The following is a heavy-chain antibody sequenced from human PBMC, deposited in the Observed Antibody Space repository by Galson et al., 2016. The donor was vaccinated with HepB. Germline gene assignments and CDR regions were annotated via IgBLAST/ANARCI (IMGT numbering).Heavy chain of an antibody. CDR3: GKDVGTGGYANGYYYGVDV. CDR1: GFIFDDYG. D-gene: IGHD5-18*01. Sequence: SLRLSCAASGFIFDDYGMHWVRQAPGKGLEWVSGISWNSGSKGYADSVKGRFTISRDNAKKSLYLEMKSLRPEDTAFYYCGKDVGTGGYANGYYYGVDVWGQGTTDTVSS. CDR2: ISWNSGSK. V-gene: IGHV3-9*01. J-gene: IGHJ6*02.